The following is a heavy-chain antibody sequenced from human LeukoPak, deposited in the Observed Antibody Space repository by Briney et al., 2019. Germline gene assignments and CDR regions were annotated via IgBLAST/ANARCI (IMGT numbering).Heavy chain of an antibody. Sequence: SETLSLTCAVYGGSFSGYYWSWIRQPPGKGLEWIGENNHSGSTSYNPSLKSRVTISVDTSKNQFSLKLSSVTAADTAVYYCARAPLGFGHWFDPWGQGTLVTVSS. D-gene: IGHD3-16*01. CDR1: GGSFSGYY. CDR2: NNHSGST. J-gene: IGHJ5*02. V-gene: IGHV4-34*01. CDR3: ARAPLGFGHWFDP.